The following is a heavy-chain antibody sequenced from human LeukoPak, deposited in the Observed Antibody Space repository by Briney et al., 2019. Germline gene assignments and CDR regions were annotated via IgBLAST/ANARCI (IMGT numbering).Heavy chain of an antibody. CDR1: GGSISSSSYY. CDR3: ARVRITMVRGANNWFDP. J-gene: IGHJ5*02. V-gene: IGHV4-39*01. D-gene: IGHD3-10*01. Sequence: KPSETLSLTCTVSGGSISSSSYYWGWIRQPPGKGLEWIGSIYYSGSTYYNPSLKSRVTISVDTSKNQFSLKLSSVTAADTAVYYCARVRITMVRGANNWFDPWGQGTLVTVSS. CDR2: IYYSGST.